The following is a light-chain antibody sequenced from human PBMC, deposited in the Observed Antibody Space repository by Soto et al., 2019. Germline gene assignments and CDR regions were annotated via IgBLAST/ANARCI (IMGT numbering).Light chain of an antibody. V-gene: IGKV3-15*01. CDR2: GTS. CDR3: QQYNNWPRT. CDR1: QSVSSSY. Sequence: EIVLTQSPGTLSLSPGERATLSCRASQSVSSSYLAWYQQKAGQAPRLLIYGTSTRATGIPARFSGSGSRTEFTLTISSLQFEDFAVYYCQQYNNWPRTFGQGTKVDIK. J-gene: IGKJ1*01.